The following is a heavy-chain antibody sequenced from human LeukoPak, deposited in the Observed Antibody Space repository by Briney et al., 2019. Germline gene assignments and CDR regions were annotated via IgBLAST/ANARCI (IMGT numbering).Heavy chain of an antibody. CDR2: IYSGGTT. Sequence: PGGSLRLSCVASGFTVSSSYMSWVRQAPGKGLEWASVIYSGGTTYYADSVKGRFTISRDNSKNTLYLQMNSLRVEDTAVYYCAREGYSYGPFDYWGQGNLVTVSS. D-gene: IGHD5-18*01. CDR1: GFTVSSSY. CDR3: AREGYSYGPFDY. V-gene: IGHV3-66*01. J-gene: IGHJ4*02.